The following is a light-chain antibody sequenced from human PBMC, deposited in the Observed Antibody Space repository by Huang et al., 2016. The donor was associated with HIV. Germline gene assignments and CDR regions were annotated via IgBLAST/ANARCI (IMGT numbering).Light chain of an antibody. CDR1: QNISR. V-gene: IGKV3-15*01. Sequence: EIVMTQSPATLSVSPGERAILSCRASQNISRLACYQKKSGQSPRLLIYDASSRATGIPARFSGSGYGTEFTLTVSSLQSEDFALYYCQQYDDWPPWTFGPGTQVDIK. CDR3: QQYDDWPPWT. J-gene: IGKJ1*01. CDR2: DAS.